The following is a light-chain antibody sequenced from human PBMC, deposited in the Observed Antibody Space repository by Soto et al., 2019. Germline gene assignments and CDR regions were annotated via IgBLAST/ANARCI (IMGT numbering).Light chain of an antibody. CDR3: SSQTTSGIRV. CDR2: EVS. Sequence: QSALTQPASVSGSPGQSITISCTGTSTDVGDSNHVSWYQHHPGKAPKLIIYEVSYRPSGVSNRFSGSKSAYTASLTISGLQAEDEADYYCSSQTTSGIRVFGTGTKVTAL. CDR1: STDVGDSNH. V-gene: IGLV2-14*01. J-gene: IGLJ1*01.